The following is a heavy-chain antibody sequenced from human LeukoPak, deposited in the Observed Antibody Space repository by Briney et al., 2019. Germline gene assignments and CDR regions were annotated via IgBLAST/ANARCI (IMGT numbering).Heavy chain of an antibody. J-gene: IGHJ4*02. CDR1: GFSFSSYN. CDR2: ISRSASNI. V-gene: IGHV3-21*01. CDR3: ARDPEGFGATYFDY. D-gene: IGHD3-16*01. Sequence: GGSLRLSCVASGFSFSSYNMNWVRQAPGKGLEWVSSISRSASNIYYADSVKGRFTISRDNAKNSFYLQMNSLRAEGTAVFYCARDPEGFGATYFDYWGQGTLVTVSS.